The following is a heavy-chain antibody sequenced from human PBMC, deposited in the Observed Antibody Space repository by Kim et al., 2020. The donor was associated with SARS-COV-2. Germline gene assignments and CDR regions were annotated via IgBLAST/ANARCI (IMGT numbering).Heavy chain of an antibody. J-gene: IGHJ4*02. CDR1: GGSISSSSYY. CDR3: ARLRGYSNGPEDH. D-gene: IGHD5-18*01. Sequence: SETLSHTCTVSGGSISSSSYYWGWIRQPPGKGLEWIGTISYSGSTYYNVSLKSRVTMSVDTSKNQFSLKLSSMTAADTAVYYCARLRGYSNGPEDHWGQGTLVTVSS. V-gene: IGHV4-39*01. CDR2: ISYSGST.